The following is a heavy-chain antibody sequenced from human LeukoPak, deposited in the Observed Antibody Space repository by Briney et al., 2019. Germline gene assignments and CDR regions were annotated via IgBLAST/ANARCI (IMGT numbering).Heavy chain of an antibody. CDR2: IYYSGST. J-gene: IGHJ5*02. CDR3: ARDLGSTRGFDP. CDR1: GGSISSYY. V-gene: IGHV4-59*01. Sequence: SETLSLTCTVSGGSISSYYWSWIRQPPGKGLEWIGYIYYSGSTNYNPSLKSRVTISVDTSKNQFSLKLSSVTAADTAVYYCARDLGSTRGFDPWGQGTLVTVSS. D-gene: IGHD2-2*01.